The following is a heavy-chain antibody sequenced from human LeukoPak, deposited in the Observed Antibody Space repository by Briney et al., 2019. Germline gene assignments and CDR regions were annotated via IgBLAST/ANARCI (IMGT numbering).Heavy chain of an antibody. J-gene: IGHJ4*02. CDR3: SRDRKASGWADPYFDY. D-gene: IGHD6-19*01. Sequence: ASVKVSCKAFGYTFTSYYMHWVRQAPGQGLEWMGWINPNSGGTNYAQKFQGRFTMTRDTSISTAYMQLTSLRSDDTAVYSCSRDRKASGWADPYFDYWGQGTLVTVSS. V-gene: IGHV1-2*02. CDR1: GYTFTSYY. CDR2: INPNSGGT.